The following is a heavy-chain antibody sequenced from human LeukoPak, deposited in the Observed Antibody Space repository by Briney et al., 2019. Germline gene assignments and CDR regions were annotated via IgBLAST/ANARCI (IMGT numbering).Heavy chain of an antibody. V-gene: IGHV2-5*02. D-gene: IGHD6-13*01. CDR3: AHRPSIAAAANSFDY. CDR1: GFSLSTSGVG. CDR2: IYWDDDK. Sequence: SGPTLVKPTQTLTLTCTFSGFSLSTSGVGVGWIRQPPGKALEWLALIYWDDDKRYSPSLKSRLTITKDTSKNQVVLTMTNMDPVDTATYYCAHRPSIAAAANSFDYWGQGTLVTVSS. J-gene: IGHJ4*02.